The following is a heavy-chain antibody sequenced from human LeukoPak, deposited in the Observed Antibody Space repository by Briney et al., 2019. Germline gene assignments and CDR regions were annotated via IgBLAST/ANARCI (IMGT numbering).Heavy chain of an antibody. J-gene: IGHJ6*03. D-gene: IGHD5-18*01. CDR2: ISYDGSNK. CDR3: ARGDTAMVESYYMDV. CDR1: GFTFSSYA. Sequence: GGSLRLSCAASGFTFSSYAMHWVRQAPGKGLERVAVISYDGSNKYYADSVKGRFTISRDNSKNTLYLQMNSLRAEDTAVYYCARGDTAMVESYYMDVWGKGTTVTVSS. V-gene: IGHV3-30*01.